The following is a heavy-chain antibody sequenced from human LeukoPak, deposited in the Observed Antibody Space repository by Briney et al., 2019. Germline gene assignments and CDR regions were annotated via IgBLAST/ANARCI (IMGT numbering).Heavy chain of an antibody. Sequence: PSETLSLTCTVSGAPLNNYYWSWIRQPAGKGLEWIGLIKASGSTYYNPSLKSRVSISLDTSKNQFSLKLSSVTAADTAVYYCARPHNYYGSGSYNYFDYWGQGTLVTVSS. CDR2: IKASGST. J-gene: IGHJ4*02. V-gene: IGHV4-4*07. D-gene: IGHD3-10*01. CDR1: GAPLNNYY. CDR3: ARPHNYYGSGSYNYFDY.